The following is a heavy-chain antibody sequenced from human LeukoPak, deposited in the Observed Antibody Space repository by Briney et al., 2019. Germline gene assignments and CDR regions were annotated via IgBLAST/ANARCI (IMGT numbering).Heavy chain of an antibody. D-gene: IGHD3-10*01. V-gene: IGHV3-30*02. CDR3: AKDRVRGVHYYYYMDV. CDR2: IRSDGSNK. J-gene: IGHJ6*03. Sequence: GGSLRLSCAGSGFSFSSYGMHWVRQAPGKGLEWMAFIRSDGSNKYYADSVKGRFTISRDNSKNTLYLQMNSLRAEDTAVYYCAKDRVRGVHYYYYMDVWGKGTTVTISS. CDR1: GFSFSSYG.